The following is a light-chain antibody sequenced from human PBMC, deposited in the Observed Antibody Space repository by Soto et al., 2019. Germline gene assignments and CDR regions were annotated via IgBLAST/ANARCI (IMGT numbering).Light chain of an antibody. CDR1: QTIKSTS. CDR2: GAS. V-gene: IGKV3-20*01. Sequence: EIVLTQSPGTLSLSPGERATISCSASQTIKSTSLAWYQQRPGQAPSLLIYGASSRATGIPDKFSGSGSGTDFTLTISRLEPEDSAVYYCQQYGSSPRTFGQGTKVEI. CDR3: QQYGSSPRT. J-gene: IGKJ1*01.